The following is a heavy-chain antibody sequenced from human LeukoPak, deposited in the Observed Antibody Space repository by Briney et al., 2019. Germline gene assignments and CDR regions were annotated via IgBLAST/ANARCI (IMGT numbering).Heavy chain of an antibody. CDR2: ISSSSSYT. J-gene: IGHJ6*02. D-gene: IGHD3-9*01. CDR3: ARDQAYILGYYGMDV. V-gene: IGHV3-11*05. Sequence: PGGSLRLSCAASGFTFSDYYMSWIRQAPGKGLEWVSDISSSSSYTNYADSVKGRFTISRDNAKNSLYLQMNSLRAEDTAVYYCARDQAYILGYYGMDVWGQGTTVTVSS. CDR1: GFTFSDYY.